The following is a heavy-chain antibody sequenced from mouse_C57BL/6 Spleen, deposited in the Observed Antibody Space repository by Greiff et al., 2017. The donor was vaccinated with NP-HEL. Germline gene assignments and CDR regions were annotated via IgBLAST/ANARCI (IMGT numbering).Heavy chain of an antibody. CDR2: ISSGSSTI. CDR3: ARDSSDSYYFDY. Sequence: EVKLMESGGGLVKPGGSLKLSCAASGFTFSDYGMHWVRQAPEKGLEWVAYISSGSSTIYYADTVKGRFTISRDNAKNTLFLQMTSLRSEDTAMYYCARDSSDSYYFDYWGQGTTLTVSS. J-gene: IGHJ2*01. D-gene: IGHD3-2*02. CDR1: GFTFSDYG. V-gene: IGHV5-17*01.